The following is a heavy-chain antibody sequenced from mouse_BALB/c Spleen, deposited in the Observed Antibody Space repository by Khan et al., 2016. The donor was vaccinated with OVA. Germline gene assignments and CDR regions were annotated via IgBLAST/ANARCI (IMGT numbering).Heavy chain of an antibody. CDR2: IIYTGYT. D-gene: IGHD2-14*01. J-gene: IGHJ3*01. V-gene: IGHV3-8*02. CDR1: GDSITSGY. CDR3: ARSTYRYAFVY. Sequence: EVKLLESGPSLVKPSQTLSLTCSVTGDSITSGYWNWIRKFPGNKLEYMGYIIYTGYTYYNPSLKRRISITRHTSKNQYYLHLNSVTDEDTTTYYCARSTYRYAFVYWGQGTLVTVSA.